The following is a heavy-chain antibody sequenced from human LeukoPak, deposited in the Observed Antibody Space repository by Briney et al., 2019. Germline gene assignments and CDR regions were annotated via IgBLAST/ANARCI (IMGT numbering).Heavy chain of an antibody. J-gene: IGHJ4*02. V-gene: IGHV3-33*01. CDR2: IWYDGSNI. CDR1: GFTFSYYG. CDR3: VRELPPVVQYYFDH. D-gene: IGHD2-21*01. Sequence: GGSLRLSCAASGFTFSYYGMHWVRQAPGKGLEWVAVIWYDGSNIYYADSVKGRFTISRDNSRNTLYLQMNSLRAEDTAVYYCVRELPPVVQYYFDHWGPGTLVTVSS.